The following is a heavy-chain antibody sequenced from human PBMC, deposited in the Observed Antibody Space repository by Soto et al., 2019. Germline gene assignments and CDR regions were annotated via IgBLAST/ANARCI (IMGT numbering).Heavy chain of an antibody. D-gene: IGHD3-16*01. CDR1: GFSFSTYN. J-gene: IGHJ5*01. V-gene: IGHV3-48*02. CDR2: ISTTSFTI. CDR3: ARDRCYDGTCYSASDS. Sequence: GGSLRLSCAASGFSFSTYNMDWVRQAPGKGPEWIAYISTTSFTIYYADSVKGRFTISRDNDRNSLYLEMNSLRDEDTAVYYCARDRCYDGTCYSASDSWGQGTLVTLSS.